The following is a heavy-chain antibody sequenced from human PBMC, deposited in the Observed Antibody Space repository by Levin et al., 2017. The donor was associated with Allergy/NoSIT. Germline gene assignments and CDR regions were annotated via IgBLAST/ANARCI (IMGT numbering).Heavy chain of an antibody. CDR3: ARHPPDGPGWAFDI. Sequence: GESLKISCKGSGYSFTSYWIGWVRQRPGKGLEWMGTIWPPDSDTRYSPSFRGQVTISVDRSLSTAYLLWSSLQASDSGIYYCARHPPDGPGWAFDIWGQGTMITVSS. J-gene: IGHJ3*02. V-gene: IGHV5-51*01. CDR2: IWPPDSDT. CDR1: GYSFTSYW. D-gene: IGHD5-24*01.